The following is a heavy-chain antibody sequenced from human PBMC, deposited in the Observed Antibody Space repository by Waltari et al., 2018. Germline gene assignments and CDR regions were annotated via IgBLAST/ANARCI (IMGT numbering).Heavy chain of an antibody. J-gene: IGHJ4*02. D-gene: IGHD2-15*01. CDR1: GFPVSRDY. V-gene: IGHV3-53*01. CDR2: IHSGGTT. CDR3: ARVQGWPTIPDY. Sequence: EVQLVESGGGLIQPGGSLRLSCAATGFPVSRDYMSWVRQAPGKGLEWISVIHSGGTTYYSDSVKGRFTISRDNSKNTLYLQMNSLRAEDTAVYYCARVQGWPTIPDYWGQGTLVTVSS.